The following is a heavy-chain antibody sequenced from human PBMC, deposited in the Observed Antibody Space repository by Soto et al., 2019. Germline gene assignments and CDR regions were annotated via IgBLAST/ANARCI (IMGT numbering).Heavy chain of an antibody. J-gene: IGHJ1*01. CDR2: IIPIFGTA. D-gene: IGHD4-17*01. Sequence: SVKVSCKASGGTFSSYAISWVRQAPGQGLEWMGGIIPIFGTANYAQKFQGRVTITADESTSTAYMELSSLRSEDTAVYYCARDPPDSTVDAEYFQHWGQGTLVTVSS. V-gene: IGHV1-69*13. CDR3: ARDPPDSTVDAEYFQH. CDR1: GGTFSSYA.